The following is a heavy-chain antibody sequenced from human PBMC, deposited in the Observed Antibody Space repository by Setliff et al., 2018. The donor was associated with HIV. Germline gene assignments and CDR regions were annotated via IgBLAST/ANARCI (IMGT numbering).Heavy chain of an antibody. Sequence: SVKVSCKASGGTFSSYPISWVRQAPGRGLDWMGGIIPAFGTANYAQKFQGRVTITTDESRSTAYMELSSLSSEDTAVFYCARVGHSSSYHYYGMDVWGQGTTVTVSS. CDR3: ARVGHSSSYHYYGMDV. V-gene: IGHV1-69*05. D-gene: IGHD6-13*01. CDR2: IIPAFGTA. J-gene: IGHJ6*02. CDR1: GGTFSSYP.